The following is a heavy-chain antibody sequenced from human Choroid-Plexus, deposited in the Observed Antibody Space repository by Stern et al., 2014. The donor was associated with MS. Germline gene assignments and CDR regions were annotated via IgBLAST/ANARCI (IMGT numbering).Heavy chain of an antibody. CDR2: VSYDGSNN. CDR1: GFTFGSCA. V-gene: IGHV3-30*18. Sequence: VQLVESGGGVVQPGRPLRLSCVASGFTFGSCAMHWVRQAPGKGLEWVAGVSYDGSNNDYADSVKGRFTISRDNSQNTLYMQMSSLRPEDTAVYYCAKDRQYLTYVFDHWGQGSLVTVSS. D-gene: IGHD2/OR15-2a*01. CDR3: AKDRQYLTYVFDH. J-gene: IGHJ5*02.